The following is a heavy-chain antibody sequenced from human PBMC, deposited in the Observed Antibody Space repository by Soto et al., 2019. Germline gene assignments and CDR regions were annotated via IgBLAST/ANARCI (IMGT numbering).Heavy chain of an antibody. CDR1: GDSFSDYY. Sequence: QVQLQESGPGLVKPSETLTLTCTVSGDSFSDYYWNWIRQVPGKGLEWSGFVFHSATNSYNPSLQPRVAISDVTSKKQFSLRLTSVTAADTAIYYCARGHYSSGWPIDHWGQGILVTVSS. D-gene: IGHD6-19*01. CDR3: ARGHYSSGWPIDH. V-gene: IGHV4-59*01. J-gene: IGHJ4*02. CDR2: VFHSATN.